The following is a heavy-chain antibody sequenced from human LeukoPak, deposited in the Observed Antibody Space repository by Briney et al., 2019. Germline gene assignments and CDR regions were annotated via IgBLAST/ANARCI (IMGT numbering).Heavy chain of an antibody. CDR3: ARADDSSGYYYVSFDY. D-gene: IGHD3-22*01. V-gene: IGHV4-34*01. CDR2: INHSGST. J-gene: IGHJ4*02. Sequence: SETLSLTCAVYGGSFSGYYWSWIRQPPGKGLEWIGEINHSGSTNYNPSLKSRVTISVDTSKNQFSLKLSSVTAADTAVYYCARADDSSGYYYVSFDYWGQGTLVTVSS. CDR1: GGSFSGYY.